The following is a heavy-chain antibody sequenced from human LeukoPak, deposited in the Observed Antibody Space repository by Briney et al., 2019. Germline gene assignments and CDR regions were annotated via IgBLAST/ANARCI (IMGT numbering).Heavy chain of an antibody. CDR1: GGSISSYY. CDR3: ARTSIAAHNWSDP. J-gene: IGHJ5*02. D-gene: IGHD6-6*01. Sequence: SETLSLTCTVSGGSISSYYWSWIRQPPGKGLEWIGYIYYSGSTNYNPSLKSRVTISVDTSKNQFSLKLSSVTAADTAVYYCARTSIAAHNWSDPWGQGTLVTVSS. CDR2: IYYSGST. V-gene: IGHV4-59*01.